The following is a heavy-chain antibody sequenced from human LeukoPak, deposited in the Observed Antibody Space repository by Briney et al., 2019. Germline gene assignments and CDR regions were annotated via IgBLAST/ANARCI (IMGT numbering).Heavy chain of an antibody. D-gene: IGHD3-10*02. Sequence: GGSLRLSCAASGFTFSSYEMNWVRQAPGKGLEWVSYISSSGSTIYCADSVKGRFTISRDNAKNSLYLQMNSLRAEDTAVYYCAELGITMIGGVWGKGTTVTISS. V-gene: IGHV3-48*03. CDR3: AELGITMIGGV. CDR1: GFTFSSYE. CDR2: ISSSGSTI. J-gene: IGHJ6*04.